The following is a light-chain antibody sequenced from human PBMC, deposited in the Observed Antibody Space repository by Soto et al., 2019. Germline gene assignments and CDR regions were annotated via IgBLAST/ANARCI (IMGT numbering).Light chain of an antibody. J-gene: IGLJ1*01. Sequence: QSALTQPASVSGSPGQSITISCTGSSSDVGGYNLVSWYQQHPGKAPKVMIYEGSKRPSGVSNRFSGSKSGKTASLTISGLQAEDEADYYCCSYAGRSTYVFGPGTKLTVL. CDR1: SSDVGGYNL. CDR3: CSYAGRSTYV. CDR2: EGS. V-gene: IGLV2-23*01.